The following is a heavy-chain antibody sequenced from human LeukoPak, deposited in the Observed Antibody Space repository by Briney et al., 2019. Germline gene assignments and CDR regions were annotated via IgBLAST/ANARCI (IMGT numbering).Heavy chain of an antibody. V-gene: IGHV3-53*01. J-gene: IGHJ3*02. CDR2: IYSGGST. CDR3: ARELYYDSSGYPHDAFDI. D-gene: IGHD3-22*01. CDR1: GFTVSSNY. Sequence: GGSLRLSCAASGFTVSSNYMSWVRQAPGKGLEWVSVIYSGGSTYYADSVKGRFTISRDNSKNTLYLQMNSLRAEDTAVYYCARELYYDSSGYPHDAFDIWGQGTMVTVSS.